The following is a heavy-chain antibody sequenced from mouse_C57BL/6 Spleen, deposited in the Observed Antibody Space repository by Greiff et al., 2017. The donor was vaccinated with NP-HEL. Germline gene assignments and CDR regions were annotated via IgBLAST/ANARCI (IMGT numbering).Heavy chain of an antibody. CDR1: GFTFSDYY. CDR3: AVTTGLYDAMDY. CDR2: INYDGSST. V-gene: IGHV5-16*01. Sequence: EVQGVESEGGLVQPGSSMKLSCTASGFTFSDYYMAWVRQVPEKGLDWVANINYDGSSTYYLDSLKCRFIISRDNAKNILSLHMSSLKSEDTATEYCAVTTGLYDAMDYGGQGTSVTVSS. D-gene: IGHD2-12*01. J-gene: IGHJ4*01.